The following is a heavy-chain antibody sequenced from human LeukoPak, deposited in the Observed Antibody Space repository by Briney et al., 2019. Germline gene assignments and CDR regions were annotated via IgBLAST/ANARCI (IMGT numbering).Heavy chain of an antibody. J-gene: IGHJ4*02. Sequence: GASVKVSCKASGYTFTGYYMHWVRQAPGQGLEWMGWINPNSGGTNYAQKFQGRVTMTRDTSISTAYMELSRLRSDDTAVYYCAREPMGYSGYDLGLDYWGQGTLVTVSS. D-gene: IGHD5-12*01. CDR1: GYTFTGYY. V-gene: IGHV1-2*02. CDR2: INPNSGGT. CDR3: AREPMGYSGYDLGLDY.